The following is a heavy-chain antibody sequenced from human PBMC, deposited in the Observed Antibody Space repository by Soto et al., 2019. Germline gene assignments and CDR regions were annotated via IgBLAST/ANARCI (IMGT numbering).Heavy chain of an antibody. CDR1: GFTFRSYA. D-gene: IGHD3-22*01. V-gene: IGHV3-23*01. CDR2: IIRSGDST. Sequence: QPGGSLRLSCAASGFTFRSYAMSWVRQAPGKGLEWVSGIIRSGDSTYYADSVKGRFTISRDNSKNTLYVQMNNLRAEDTAVYYCAKESPYSYGGSTYYGNYFDFWGQGIQVTVSS. J-gene: IGHJ4*02. CDR3: AKESPYSYGGSTYYGNYFDF.